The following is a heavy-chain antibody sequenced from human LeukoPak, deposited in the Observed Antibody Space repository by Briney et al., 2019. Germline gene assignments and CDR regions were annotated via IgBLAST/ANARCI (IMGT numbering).Heavy chain of an antibody. CDR3: AKGAGWYNY. J-gene: IGHJ4*02. Sequence: PSETLSLTCTVSGGSIGNYHWSWIRLPPGKGLEWIGYIYHSGNTNYNPSLKSRVTISIDTSKKQFSLKVSSVTAADTSVYYCAKGAGWYNYWGQGTLVTVSS. CDR2: IYHSGNT. V-gene: IGHV4-59*01. D-gene: IGHD6-19*01. CDR1: GGSIGNYH.